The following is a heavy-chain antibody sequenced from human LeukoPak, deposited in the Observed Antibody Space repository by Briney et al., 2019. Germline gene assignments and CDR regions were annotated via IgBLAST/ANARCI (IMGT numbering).Heavy chain of an antibody. V-gene: IGHV3-23*01. Sequence: GGSLRLSCAASGFTFSSYSMSWVRQAPGKGLEWVSGITGRGTDTYYADSVKGRFTISRDNSKNTLYLQMSSLRAEDTAIYYCAKDISTRWYSSTPLPGDCWGQGTLVTVSS. J-gene: IGHJ4*02. D-gene: IGHD6-13*01. CDR1: GFTFSSYS. CDR2: ITGRGTDT. CDR3: AKDISTRWYSSTPLPGDC.